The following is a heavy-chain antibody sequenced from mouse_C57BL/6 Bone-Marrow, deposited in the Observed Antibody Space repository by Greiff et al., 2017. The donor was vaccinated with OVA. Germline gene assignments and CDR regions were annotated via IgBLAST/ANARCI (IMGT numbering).Heavy chain of an antibody. D-gene: IGHD2-10*02. Sequence: VQLQQPGAELVKPGASVKMSCKASGYTFTSYWITWVKQRPGQGLEWIGDIYPGSGSTNYNEKFKSKATLTVDTSSSTAYMQLSSLTSEDSAVYYCARRYGNYLYYFDYWGQGTTLTVSS. CDR2: IYPGSGST. CDR3: ARRYGNYLYYFDY. CDR1: GYTFTSYW. J-gene: IGHJ2*01. V-gene: IGHV1-55*01.